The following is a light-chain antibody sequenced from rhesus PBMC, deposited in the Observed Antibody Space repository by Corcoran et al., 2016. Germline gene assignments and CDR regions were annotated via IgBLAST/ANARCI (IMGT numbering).Light chain of an antibody. CDR1: QSVSSY. V-gene: IGKV3-10*01. J-gene: IGKJ2*01. Sequence: QVILTQSPATLSLSPGERATLSCRASQSVSSYLAWYQQKPGQAPRLLLYGASSRATGIPDRFSGSGSGTDFTLTISSLEPEDVGVYHCYQHSSGYSFGQGTKVEIK. CDR3: YQHSSGYS. CDR2: GAS.